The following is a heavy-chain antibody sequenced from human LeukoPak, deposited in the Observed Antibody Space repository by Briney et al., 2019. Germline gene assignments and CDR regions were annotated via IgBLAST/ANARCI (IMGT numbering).Heavy chain of an antibody. V-gene: IGHV3-15*07. CDR3: TTGNWGPY. CDR2: IKSKTDGETT. CDR1: GFTFSNAW. Sequence: PGGSLRLSCAASGFTFSNAWMNWVRQAPGKGLEWVGRIKSKTDGETTDFGAPVKGRFAISRDDSKNTMYLHMNSLRTEDTAVYYCTTGNWGPYWGQGTLATVSS. D-gene: IGHD7-27*01. J-gene: IGHJ4*02.